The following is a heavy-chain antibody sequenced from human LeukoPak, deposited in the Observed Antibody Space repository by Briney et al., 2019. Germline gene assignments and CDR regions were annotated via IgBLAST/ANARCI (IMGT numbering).Heavy chain of an antibody. CDR2: ISWNSGSI. D-gene: IGHD2-15*01. CDR1: GFTFDDYA. Sequence: GGSLRLSCAASGFTFDDYAMHWVRQAPGKGLEWVSGISWNSGSIGYADSVKGRFTISRDNAKNSLYLQMNSLRAEATAVYYCARVVGSGLLYYYYYYGMDVWGQGTTVTVSS. CDR3: ARVVGSGLLYYYYYYGMDV. J-gene: IGHJ6*02. V-gene: IGHV3-9*01.